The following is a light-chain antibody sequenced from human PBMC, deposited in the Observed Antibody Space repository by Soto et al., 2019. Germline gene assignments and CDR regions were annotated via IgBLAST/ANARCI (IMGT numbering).Light chain of an antibody. Sequence: QSALTQPASVSRSPGQSITISCTGTSSDVGGYNYVSWYQQHPGKAPKLMIYDVSNRPSGVSNRFSGSKSGSTASLTISGLQAEDEADYYCSSHTSSSTPFGTGTKVTVL. J-gene: IGLJ1*01. CDR2: DVS. CDR3: SSHTSSSTP. V-gene: IGLV2-14*01. CDR1: SSDVGGYNY.